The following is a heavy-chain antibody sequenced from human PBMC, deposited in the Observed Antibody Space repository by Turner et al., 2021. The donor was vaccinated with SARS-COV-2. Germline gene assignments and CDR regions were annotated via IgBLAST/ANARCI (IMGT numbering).Heavy chain of an antibody. Sequence: QLQLQESGPGLANPSETLSLTCTVSVGPISSSMYHWGWIRQPPGKGLEWMGSNYYSGINYYNPSLKSRVTISVDTSKNQFSLKLSSVTAADTAVYYCARSNYDFWSGYYTFYFDYWGQGTLVTVSS. CDR1: VGPISSSMYH. CDR3: ARSNYDFWSGYYTFYFDY. J-gene: IGHJ4*02. D-gene: IGHD3-3*01. V-gene: IGHV4-39*01. CDR2: NYYSGIN.